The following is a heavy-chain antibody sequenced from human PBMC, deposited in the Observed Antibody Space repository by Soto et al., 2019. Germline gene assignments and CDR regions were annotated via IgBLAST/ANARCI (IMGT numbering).Heavy chain of an antibody. V-gene: IGHV1-46*01. CDR3: ARGFTGRLFYYYDSSGYYPVAFDI. Sequence: ASVKVSCKASGYTFTSYYMHWVRQAPGQGLEWMGIINPSGGSTSYAQKFQGRVTMTRDTSTSTVYMELSSLRSEDTAVYYCARGFTGRLFYYYDSSGYYPVAFDIWGQGTMVTVSS. CDR2: INPSGGST. CDR1: GYTFTSYY. D-gene: IGHD3-22*01. J-gene: IGHJ3*02.